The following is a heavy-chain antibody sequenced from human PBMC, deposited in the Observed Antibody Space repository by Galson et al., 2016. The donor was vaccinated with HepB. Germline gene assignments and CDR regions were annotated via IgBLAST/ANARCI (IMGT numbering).Heavy chain of an antibody. D-gene: IGHD6-19*01. CDR1: GFTLSDCG. CDR3: AKEQSSGGYRTADF. CDR2: ITYGEGHK. Sequence: SLRLSCAASGFTLSDCGMHWVRQAPGKGLEWVAVITYGEGHKYYADSVEGRFTISRDNSKNTVYLQMDSLRLEDTAVYYCAKEQSSGGYRTADFWGQGTLVAVSS. V-gene: IGHV3-30*18. J-gene: IGHJ4*02.